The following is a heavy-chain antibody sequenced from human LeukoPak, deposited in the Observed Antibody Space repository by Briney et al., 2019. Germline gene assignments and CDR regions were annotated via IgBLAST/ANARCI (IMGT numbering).Heavy chain of an antibody. CDR1: GFTFSSYA. CDR3: ARDPNGHYAFDI. D-gene: IGHD4-17*01. V-gene: IGHV3-30-3*01. CDR2: ISYDGSNK. J-gene: IGHJ3*02. Sequence: GGSLRLSCAASGFTFSSYAMHWVRQAPGKGLEGVAVISYDGSNKYYADSVKGRFTISRDSSKNTLYLQMNSLRAEDTAVYYCARDPNGHYAFDIWGQGTMVTVSS.